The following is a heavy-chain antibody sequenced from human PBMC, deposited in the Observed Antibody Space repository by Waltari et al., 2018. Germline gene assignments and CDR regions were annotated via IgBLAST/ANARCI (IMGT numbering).Heavy chain of an antibody. Sequence: QVQLVQSGAEVKKPGSSVKVSCKASGGTFSSYAISWVRQAPGQGLEWMGRIIPICAAANNAQGFQGRTTITATNSASTAYMRLSSQGTEDTALYYCTTDLPSFTVRTDPADYWGQGTLVTVSS. CDR1: GGTFSSYA. D-gene: IGHD4-4*01. V-gene: IGHV1-69*08. CDR3: TTDLPSFTVRTDPADY. J-gene: IGHJ4*02. CDR2: IIPICAAA.